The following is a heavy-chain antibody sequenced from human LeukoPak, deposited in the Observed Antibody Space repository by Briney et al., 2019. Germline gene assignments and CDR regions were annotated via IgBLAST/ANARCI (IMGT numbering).Heavy chain of an antibody. CDR2: IYYSGST. CDR3: ARYRDFWSGYYYYYYGMDV. CDR1: GGSISSYY. V-gene: IGHV4-59*01. D-gene: IGHD3-3*01. J-gene: IGHJ6*02. Sequence: SETLSLTCTVSGGSISSYYWSWIRQPPGKGLEGIGYIYYSGSTNYNPSLKSRVTISVDTSKNQFSLKLSSVTAADTAVYYCARYRDFWSGYYYYYYGMDVWGQGTTVTVSS.